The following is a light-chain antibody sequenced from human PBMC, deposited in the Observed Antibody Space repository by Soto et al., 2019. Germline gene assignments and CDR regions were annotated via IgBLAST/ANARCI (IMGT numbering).Light chain of an antibody. CDR3: LQDHNYPLT. V-gene: IGKV1-6*01. CDR1: QGIGND. Sequence: GDRVTITCRASQGIGNDVGWYQQKPGKAPKLLIYAASSLQSGVPSRLSGSRSGTDFTLTISSLQPEDFATYYCLQDHNYPLTFGGGAKVEIK. CDR2: AAS. J-gene: IGKJ4*01.